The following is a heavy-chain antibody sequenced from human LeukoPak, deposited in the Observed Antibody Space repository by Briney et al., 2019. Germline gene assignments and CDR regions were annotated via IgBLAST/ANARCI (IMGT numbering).Heavy chain of an antibody. V-gene: IGHV1-69*01. J-gene: IGHJ4*01. CDR3: ARGDGYSYGYEHY. Sequence: GASAKVSCKASGDTFNKYAFTWVRQAPGLGLEWMGGIIPVFGTTKYAQRFQGRITISADESTSTAYMELRGLRSDDTAIYFCARGDGYSYGYEHYWGQGTLVTVSS. D-gene: IGHD5-18*01. CDR2: IIPVFGTT. CDR1: GDTFNKYA.